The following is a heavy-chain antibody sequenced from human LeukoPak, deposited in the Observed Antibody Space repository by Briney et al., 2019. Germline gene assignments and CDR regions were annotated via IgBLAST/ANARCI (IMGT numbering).Heavy chain of an antibody. V-gene: IGHV1-69*04. Sequence: ASVKVSCKASGGTFSSYAISWVRQAPGQGLEWMGRIIPILGIANYAQKFQGRVTMTTDTSTNTAYMDLRSLRSDDTAVYYCAKNYYDSSGKAPFDIWGQGTVVTVSS. CDR2: IIPILGIA. CDR1: GGTFSSYA. CDR3: AKNYYDSSGKAPFDI. D-gene: IGHD3-22*01. J-gene: IGHJ3*02.